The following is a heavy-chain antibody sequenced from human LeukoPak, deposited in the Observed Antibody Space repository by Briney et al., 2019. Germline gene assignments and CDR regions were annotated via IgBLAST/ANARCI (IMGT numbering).Heavy chain of an antibody. V-gene: IGHV4-59*12. D-gene: IGHD4-17*01. CDR1: GGSISSYY. CDR2: IYYSGST. J-gene: IGHJ6*02. CDR3: ARDSGGDYYYYGMDV. Sequence: SETLSLTCTVSGGSISSYYWSWIRQPPGKGLEWIGYIYYSGSTYYNPSLKSRVTISVDTSKNQFSLKLSSVTAADTAVYYCARDSGGDYYYYGMDVWGQGTTVTVSS.